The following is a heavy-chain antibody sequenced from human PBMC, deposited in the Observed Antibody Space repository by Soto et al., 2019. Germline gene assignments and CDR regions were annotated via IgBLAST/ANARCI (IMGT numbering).Heavy chain of an antibody. CDR3: ARDEEESQLGGDFDY. D-gene: IGHD1-1*01. V-gene: IGHV3-11*05. Sequence: QVQLVESGGGLVKPGGSLRLSCAASGFTFSDYYMSWIRQAPGKGLEWLSYISSNGKYTKYAASVKGRSTISRDNAKNSLYLQINNLRAEDTAIYYCARDEEESQLGGDFDYWGQGTLVTVS. CDR2: ISSNGKYT. CDR1: GFTFSDYY. J-gene: IGHJ4*02.